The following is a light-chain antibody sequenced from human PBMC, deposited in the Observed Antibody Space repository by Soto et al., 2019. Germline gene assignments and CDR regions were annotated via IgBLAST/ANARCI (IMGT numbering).Light chain of an antibody. CDR3: SSYTSSSTYV. J-gene: IGLJ1*01. CDR1: SSDVGGYNY. V-gene: IGLV2-14*01. Sequence: HSVLTQPASVTGSPGQATTISCTGTSSDVGGYNYVSWYQQHPGKAPKLMIYDVSNRPSGVSNRFSGSKSGNTASLTISGLQAEDEADYYCSSYTSSSTYVFGTGTKVTVL. CDR2: DVS.